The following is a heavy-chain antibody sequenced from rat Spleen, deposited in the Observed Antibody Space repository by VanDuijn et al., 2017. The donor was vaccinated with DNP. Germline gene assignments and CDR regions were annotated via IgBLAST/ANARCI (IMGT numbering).Heavy chain of an antibody. CDR1: GFSLADYS. CDR2: ISAGGSR. CDR3: TTDFERGY. Sequence: QVQLKESGPSLLQPSQTLSLTCTVSGFSLADYSIHWVRQPPGKGLEWIAAISAGGSRYYNSALKSRLSITRDTSKSQVSLEMNSLQTEDTATYYCTTDFERGYWGQGVMVTVSS. V-gene: IGHV2-19*01. J-gene: IGHJ2*01. D-gene: IGHD1-11*01.